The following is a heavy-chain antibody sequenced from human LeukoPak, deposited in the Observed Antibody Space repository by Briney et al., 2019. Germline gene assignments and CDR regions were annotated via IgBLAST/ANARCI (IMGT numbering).Heavy chain of an antibody. CDR2: ISSGSNAI. V-gene: IGHV3-48*02. D-gene: IGHD7-27*01. J-gene: IGHJ4*02. CDR3: ARDCPKWGIDC. Sequence: LRLSCAASGFTFNRHHMNWVRQARGKGLEWVSYISSGSNAIYYADAVKRRFTVSRDNARNSLFLQMSSMRDEDTAVYYCARDCPKWGIDCWGQGTLVTVSS. CDR1: GFTFNRHH.